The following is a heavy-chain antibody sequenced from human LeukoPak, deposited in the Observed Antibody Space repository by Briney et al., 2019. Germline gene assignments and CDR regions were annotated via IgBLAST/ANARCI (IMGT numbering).Heavy chain of an antibody. CDR3: ACASGNYYNGNYFDY. Sequence: ASVKVSCKASGYTFTGYNMHWVRQAPGQGLEWMGWINANSGGTNYAQKFQGRVTMTRDTPISTAFMELNRLSSDDTAVYYCACASGNYYNGNYFDYWGQGTLVTVSS. CDR1: GYTFTGYN. J-gene: IGHJ4*02. D-gene: IGHD3-10*01. V-gene: IGHV1-2*02. CDR2: INANSGGT.